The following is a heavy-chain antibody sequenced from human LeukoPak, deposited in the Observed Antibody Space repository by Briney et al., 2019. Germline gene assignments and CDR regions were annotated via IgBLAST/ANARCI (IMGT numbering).Heavy chain of an antibody. CDR3: AKDRSGDFYFDY. CDR2: ISGSVGNT. J-gene: IGHJ4*02. V-gene: IGHV3-23*01. Sequence: GGSLRLSCAASGFTFSSYDLRWVRQAPGKGLEWVSSISGSVGNTYYADPMKGRFTISRDNSKNTLYLQMNSLRAEDTAVYYCAKDRSGDFYFDYWGQGTLVTVSS. CDR1: GFTFSSYD. D-gene: IGHD4-17*01.